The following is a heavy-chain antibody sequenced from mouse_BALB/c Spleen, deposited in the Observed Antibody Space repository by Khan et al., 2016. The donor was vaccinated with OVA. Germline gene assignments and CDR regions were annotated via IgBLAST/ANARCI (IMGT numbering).Heavy chain of an antibody. CDR1: GFTFSRFG. CDR2: ISSGSSTI. CDR3: ARDSNFDY. J-gene: IGHJ2*01. V-gene: IGHV5-17*02. Sequence: EVELVESGGGLVQPGGSRKLSCAASGFTFSRFGMHWVRQAPEKGLAWVAYISSGSSTIYYGDTVKGRFTISRDNPKNTLFLQMTSLRSEDTAMYYCARDSNFDYWGQGTTLTVSS.